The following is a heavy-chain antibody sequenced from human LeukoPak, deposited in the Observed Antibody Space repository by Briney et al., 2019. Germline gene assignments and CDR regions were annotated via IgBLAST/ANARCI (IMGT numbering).Heavy chain of an antibody. CDR3: AKDLVGIVVVPAAAFDY. D-gene: IGHD2-2*01. Sequence: PGGSLRLSCAASGFTFSSYGMQWVRQAPGKGLEWVAFIRYDGSNKYYADSVKGRFTISRDNSKNTLYLQMNSLRAEDTAVYYCAKDLVGIVVVPAAAFDYWGQGTLVTVSS. CDR2: IRYDGSNK. CDR1: GFTFSSYG. V-gene: IGHV3-30*02. J-gene: IGHJ4*02.